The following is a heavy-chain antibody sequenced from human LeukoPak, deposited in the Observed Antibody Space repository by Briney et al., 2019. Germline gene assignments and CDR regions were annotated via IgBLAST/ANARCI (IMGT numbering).Heavy chain of an antibody. V-gene: IGHV4-59*01. CDR3: ARDQNAWSYRYYSSMDV. D-gene: IGHD3-16*01. CDR2: FCSSGTA. CDR1: GVTIKYFR. J-gene: IGHJ6*03. Sequence: SETLSLTGTVSGVTIKYFRWTWIPQAPGKGLDGIGNFCSSGTATYSPSLKCRVSMSLDASKNEFSLKLRSVTAADTAMYCCARDQNAWSYRYYSSMDVWGKGTTVTVSS.